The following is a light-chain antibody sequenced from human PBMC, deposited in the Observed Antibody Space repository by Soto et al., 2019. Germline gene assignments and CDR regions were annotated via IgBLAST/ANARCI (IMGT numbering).Light chain of an antibody. CDR2: GAS. Sequence: EIVMSQSPATLSVSPGETAIVACRASQNIGSNLAWYQQRPGQAPRLLIYGASSRVTGIPARFSGSGSGTDFTLTISSLQSEDFAVYHCQQYFNWWTFGQGTKVDVK. J-gene: IGKJ1*01. CDR1: QNIGSN. CDR3: QQYFNWWT. V-gene: IGKV3-15*01.